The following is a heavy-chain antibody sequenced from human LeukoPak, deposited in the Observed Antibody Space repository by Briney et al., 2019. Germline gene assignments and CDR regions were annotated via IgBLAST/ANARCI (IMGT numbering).Heavy chain of an antibody. CDR3: VRDGDDLDV. J-gene: IGHJ3*01. CDR2: IKGDGSKK. CDR1: GFTFRNYW. V-gene: IGHV3-7*01. Sequence: GGSLRLSCAASGFTFRNYWMSWVRQAPGKGPEWVADIKGDGSKKYYVDSMKGRSTISRDNVENSLFLQMNSLRVEDTAVYYCVRDGDDLDVWGQGTMVTVSS.